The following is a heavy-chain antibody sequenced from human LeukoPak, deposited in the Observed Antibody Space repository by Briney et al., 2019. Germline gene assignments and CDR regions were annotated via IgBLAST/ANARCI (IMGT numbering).Heavy chain of an antibody. Sequence: GGSLRLSCAASGFTFSSYGMHWVRQAPGMGLEWVSVIYSGGSTYYADSVKGRFTISRDNSKNTLYLQMNSLRAEDTAVYYCARDCYFWSVRNYYYGMDAWGQGTTVTVSS. J-gene: IGHJ6*02. CDR1: GFTFSSYG. CDR3: ARDCYFWSVRNYYYGMDA. V-gene: IGHV3-66*01. D-gene: IGHD3-3*01. CDR2: IYSGGST.